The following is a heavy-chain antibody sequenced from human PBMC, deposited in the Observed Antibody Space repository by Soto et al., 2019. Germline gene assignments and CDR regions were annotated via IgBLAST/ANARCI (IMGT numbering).Heavy chain of an antibody. CDR2: ISSSSGSSI. Sequence: VESGGGLVKPGGSLKLSCAASGFTFSDYYMSWIRQAPGKGLEWVSFISSSSGSSIYYADSVKGRFTISRDNAKNSLYLQMNSLRAEDTAVYYCARGATSYFCHYYYGMDVWGQGTTVTVSS. D-gene: IGHD2-21*01. J-gene: IGHJ6*02. CDR3: ARGATSYFCHYYYGMDV. V-gene: IGHV3-11*01. CDR1: GFTFSDYY.